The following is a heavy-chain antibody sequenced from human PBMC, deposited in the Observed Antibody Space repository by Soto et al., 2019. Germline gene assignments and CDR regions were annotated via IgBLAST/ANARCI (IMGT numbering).Heavy chain of an antibody. V-gene: IGHV4-34*01. D-gene: IGHD3-16*01. Sequence: SETLSLTCAVSGGSFRGYFWSWIRQSPPKGLEWIGEINDSGNTYYNPSFKSRLTISVDTSTSQISLRLTSVTAADSAVYYCQGGDFWGQGTRVTVSS. CDR2: INDSGNT. CDR3: QGGDF. J-gene: IGHJ4*02. CDR1: GGSFRGYF.